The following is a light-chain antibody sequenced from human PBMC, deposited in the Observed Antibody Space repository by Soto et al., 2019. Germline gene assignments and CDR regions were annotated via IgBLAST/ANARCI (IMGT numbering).Light chain of an antibody. J-gene: IGKJ4*01. CDR2: DAS. CDR1: QSVSSY. Sequence: EIVLTQSPATLSLSPGERATLSCRASQSVSSYLAWYQQKPGQAPRLLIYDASNRATGIPARFSGSGSGTDSTLTISSLEPEDFAMYYFQQRSNWPPVTFGGGTKVELK. V-gene: IGKV3-11*01. CDR3: QQRSNWPPVT.